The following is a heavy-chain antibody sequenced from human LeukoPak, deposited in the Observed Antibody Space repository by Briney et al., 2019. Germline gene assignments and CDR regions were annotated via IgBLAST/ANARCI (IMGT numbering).Heavy chain of an antibody. V-gene: IGHV1-69*06. Sequence: SVKVSRKASGGTFSSYAISWVRQAPGQGLEWMGGIIPIFGTANYAQKFQGRVTITADKSTSTAYMELSSLRSEDTAVYYCASKGYYGSGSYFLRNYGMDVWGKGPPVTVSS. CDR3: ASKGYYGSGSYFLRNYGMDV. CDR2: IIPIFGTA. J-gene: IGHJ6*04. D-gene: IGHD3-10*01. CDR1: GGTFSSYA.